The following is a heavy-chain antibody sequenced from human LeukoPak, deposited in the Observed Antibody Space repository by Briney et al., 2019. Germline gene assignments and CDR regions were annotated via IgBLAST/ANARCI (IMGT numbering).Heavy chain of an antibody. Sequence: GGSLQLSCAASGFIFSSYGMHWVRQAPGKGLEWVAFIRYDGSNKYYADSVKGRFTISRDKSKNTLSLQMNSLRAEDTGVYYCAKDPGELWGQGKIVTVSS. CDR2: IRYDGSNK. V-gene: IGHV3-30*02. CDR1: GFIFSSYG. J-gene: IGHJ3*01. D-gene: IGHD3-10*01. CDR3: AKDPGEL.